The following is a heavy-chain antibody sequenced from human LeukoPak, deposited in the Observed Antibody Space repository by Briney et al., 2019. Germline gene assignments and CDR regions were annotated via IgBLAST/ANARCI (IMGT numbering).Heavy chain of an antibody. CDR3: AREDGF. V-gene: IGHV3-21*01. J-gene: IGHJ4*02. CDR1: GFTFSNYT. D-gene: IGHD5-24*01. Sequence: PGGSLRLSCAASGFTFSNYTMNWVRQAPGKGLEWVSCITSSSRYIYYADSMKGRFTISRDNAKSSLYLQMNSLRAEDTAVYFCAREDGFWGQGTLVTVSS. CDR2: ITSSSRYI.